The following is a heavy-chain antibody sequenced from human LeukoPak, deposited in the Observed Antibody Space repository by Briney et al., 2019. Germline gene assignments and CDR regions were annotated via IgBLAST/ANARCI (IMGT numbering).Heavy chain of an antibody. CDR1: GGSISSSSYY. J-gene: IGHJ4*02. CDR2: IYYSGST. Sequence: PSETLSLTCTVSGGSISSSSYYWGWIRQPPGKGLEWIGSIYYSGSTYYNPSLKSRVTISVDTFKNQFSLKLSSVTAADTAVYYCARHIGYCSGGSCRLVGPVDYWGQGTLVTVSS. CDR3: ARHIGYCSGGSCRLVGPVDY. D-gene: IGHD2-15*01. V-gene: IGHV4-39*01.